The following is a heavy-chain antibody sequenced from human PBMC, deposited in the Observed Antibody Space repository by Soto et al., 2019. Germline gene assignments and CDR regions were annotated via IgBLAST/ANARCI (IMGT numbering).Heavy chain of an antibody. CDR3: AREEGGYSGYDSDYYYGMDV. CDR2: INAGNGNT. Sequence: QVQLVQSGAEVKKPGASVKVSCKASGYTFTSYAMHWVRQAPGQRLEWMGWINAGNGNTKYSQKFQGRVTITRDTSASTAYMELSSLRSEHTAVYYCAREEGGYSGYDSDYYYGMDVWGQGTTVTVSS. CDR1: GYTFTSYA. D-gene: IGHD5-12*01. J-gene: IGHJ6*02. V-gene: IGHV1-3*01.